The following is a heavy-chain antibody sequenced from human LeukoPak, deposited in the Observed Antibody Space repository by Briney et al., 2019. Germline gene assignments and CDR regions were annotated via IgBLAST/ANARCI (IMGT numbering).Heavy chain of an antibody. CDR1: GGSFSGYY. J-gene: IGHJ6*03. Sequence: SETLSLTCAVYGGSFSGYYWSWIRQPPGKGLEWIGEINHSGSTNYNPSLKSRVTIPVDTSKNQFSLKLSSVTAADTAVYYCARGAYCGGDCYSAGGYYYYMDVWGKGTTVTVSS. V-gene: IGHV4-34*01. CDR3: ARGAYCGGDCYSAGGYYYYMDV. CDR2: INHSGST. D-gene: IGHD2-21*02.